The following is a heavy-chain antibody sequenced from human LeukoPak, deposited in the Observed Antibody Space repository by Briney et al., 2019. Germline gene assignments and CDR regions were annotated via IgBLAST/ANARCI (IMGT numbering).Heavy chain of an antibody. Sequence: GGSLRLSCAASGFTFSTYSMNWVRQAPGKGLEWVSSISSGSSYIYYADSVKGRCTISRDNAKNSLYLQMNSLRAEDTAVYYCAKEPWNGGYIDYWGQGTLVTVSS. CDR3: AKEPWNGGYIDY. D-gene: IGHD1-1*01. CDR1: GFTFSTYS. J-gene: IGHJ4*02. CDR2: ISSGSSYI. V-gene: IGHV3-21*01.